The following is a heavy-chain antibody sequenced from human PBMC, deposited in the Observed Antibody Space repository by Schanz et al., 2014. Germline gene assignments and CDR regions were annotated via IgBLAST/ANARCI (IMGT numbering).Heavy chain of an antibody. V-gene: IGHV3-74*02. CDR3: VGIHVAVAEAFY. CDR2: TSHDGSFT. CDR1: GFTMRNEW. D-gene: IGHD6-19*01. J-gene: IGHJ4*02. Sequence: EVQLVESGGGLVKPGGSLRLSCAASGFTMRNEWMSWVRQAPGKGLVWVSRTSHDGSFTTFADSVKGRFTISRDNAKNTLYLQMNSLRPEDTALYYCVGIHVAVAEAFYWGQGALVIVS.